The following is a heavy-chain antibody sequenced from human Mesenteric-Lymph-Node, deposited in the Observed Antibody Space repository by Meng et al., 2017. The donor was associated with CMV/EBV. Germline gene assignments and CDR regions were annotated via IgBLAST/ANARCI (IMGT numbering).Heavy chain of an antibody. CDR2: IFSSGST. CDR1: GDSISSDY. V-gene: IGHV4-59*01. Sequence: SETLSLTCTVSGDSISSDYWSWIRQPPGRGLEWIGYIFSSGSTNSSSSLKRRVTISVDTSKNQLSLKLTSVTAADTAIYYCARGDYIQPGYAMDVWGQGTTVTVSS. CDR3: ARGDYIQPGYAMDV. J-gene: IGHJ6*02. D-gene: IGHD4-11*01.